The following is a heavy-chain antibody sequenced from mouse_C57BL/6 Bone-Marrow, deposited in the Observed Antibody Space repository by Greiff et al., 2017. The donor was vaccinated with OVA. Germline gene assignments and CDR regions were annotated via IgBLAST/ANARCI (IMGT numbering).Heavy chain of an antibody. CDR3: ARDRFLYAMDY. CDR2: LSYDGRH. Sequence: EVKLVESGPGLVKPSQSLSLTCSVTGYSLTSGYYWNWIRQFPGNKLEWMGYLSYDGRHKYNPSLQNRTSITRDTSKNQFFLKLNSVTTEDTATFYCARDRFLYAMDYWGQGTSVTVSS. J-gene: IGHJ4*01. V-gene: IGHV3-6*01. CDR1: GYSLTSGYY.